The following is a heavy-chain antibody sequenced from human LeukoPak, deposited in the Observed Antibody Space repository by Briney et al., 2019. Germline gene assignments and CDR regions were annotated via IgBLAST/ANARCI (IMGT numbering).Heavy chain of an antibody. CDR1: GYTFTMFG. CDR2: INVGNGNT. D-gene: IGHD3-16*02. CDR3: ARTSLSACDY. Sequence: ASVKVSCKASGYTFTMFGIHWVRQAPGQRPEWMGWINVGNGNTKYSQKFQDRVTIARETPASTAYMELNSLTFEDTAVYYCARTSLSACDYWGQGTLVTVSS. V-gene: IGHV1-3*01. J-gene: IGHJ4*02.